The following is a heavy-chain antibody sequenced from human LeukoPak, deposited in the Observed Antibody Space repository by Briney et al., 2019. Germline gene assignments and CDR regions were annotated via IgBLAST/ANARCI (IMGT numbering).Heavy chain of an antibody. Sequence: GGSLRLSCAASRFTFSSYSMNWVRQAPGKGPEWVSSISSRSSYIYYADSVKGRFTISRDNAKKPLYLQMNSLRAEDTAIYYCARVEATVTSNVFDYWGQGTLVTVSS. J-gene: IGHJ4*02. CDR2: ISSRSSYI. CDR3: ARVEATVTSNVFDY. V-gene: IGHV3-21*01. CDR1: RFTFSSYS. D-gene: IGHD4-17*01.